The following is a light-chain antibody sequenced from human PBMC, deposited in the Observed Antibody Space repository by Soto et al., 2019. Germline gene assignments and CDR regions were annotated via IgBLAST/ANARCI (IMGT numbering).Light chain of an antibody. CDR2: KAS. Sequence: DIQMTQSPSTLSASVGDRVTITCRASQSISSWLAWYQQKPGKAPKHLIYKASSLESGVPSRFSGSGSGTEFTLTLSSLQPDDFATYYCQQSFTFGPGTKVDIK. CDR1: QSISSW. V-gene: IGKV1-5*03. CDR3: QQSFT. J-gene: IGKJ3*01.